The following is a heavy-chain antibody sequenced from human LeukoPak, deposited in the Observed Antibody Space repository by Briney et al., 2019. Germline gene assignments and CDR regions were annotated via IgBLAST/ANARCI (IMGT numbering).Heavy chain of an antibody. J-gene: IGHJ4*02. CDR2: IYTSGST. CDR1: GGSISSGSYY. Sequence: SETLSLTCTVSGGSISSGSYYWSWIRQPAGKGLEWIGRIYTSGSTNYNPSLKSRVTIPVDTSKNQFSLKLSSVTAADTAVYYCARGHSPFDYWGQGTLVTVSS. V-gene: IGHV4-61*02. CDR3: ARGHSPFDY. D-gene: IGHD2-21*01.